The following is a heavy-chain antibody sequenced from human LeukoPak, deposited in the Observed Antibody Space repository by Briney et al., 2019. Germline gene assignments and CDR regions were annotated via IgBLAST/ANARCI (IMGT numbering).Heavy chain of an antibody. J-gene: IGHJ4*02. D-gene: IGHD5-18*01. CDR1: GFTFSSYG. CDR3: ASPRGYSCGLQVDY. V-gene: IGHV3-30*03. Sequence: PGGSLRLSCAASGFTFSSYGMHWVRQAPGKGLEWVAVISYDGSNKYYADSVKGRFTISRDNSKNTLYLQMNSLRAEDTAVYYCASPRGYSCGLQVDYWGQGTLVTVSS. CDR2: ISYDGSNK.